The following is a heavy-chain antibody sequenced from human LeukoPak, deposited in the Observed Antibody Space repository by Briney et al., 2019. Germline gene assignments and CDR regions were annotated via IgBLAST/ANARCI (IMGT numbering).Heavy chain of an antibody. J-gene: IGHJ5*02. CDR3: ARGAGSSWFYR. CDR2: IDNRGHVI. D-gene: IGHD5-12*01. V-gene: IGHV3-48*02. Sequence: GGSLRLSCVDFTFAFSNDNMSWVRQAPGKGLEWLSFIDNRGHVIEYADSVKGRFTISRDNAKNSLFLQMTSLRNDDTAVYYCARGAGSSWFYRWGQGTLVTVSS. CDR1: TFAFSNDN.